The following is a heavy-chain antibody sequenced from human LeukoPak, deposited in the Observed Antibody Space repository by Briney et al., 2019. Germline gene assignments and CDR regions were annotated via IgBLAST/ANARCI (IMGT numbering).Heavy chain of an antibody. V-gene: IGHV1-18*01. CDR3: ARSLGVGYPPQGFDY. Sequence: GASVTVSCKASGYTFTSYGISWVRQAPGQGLEWMGWISAYNGNTNYAQKLQGRVTMTTDTSTSTAYMELRSLRSDDTAVYYCARSLGVGYPPQGFDYWGQGTLVTVSS. D-gene: IGHD1-26*01. CDR1: GYTFTSYG. CDR2: ISAYNGNT. J-gene: IGHJ4*02.